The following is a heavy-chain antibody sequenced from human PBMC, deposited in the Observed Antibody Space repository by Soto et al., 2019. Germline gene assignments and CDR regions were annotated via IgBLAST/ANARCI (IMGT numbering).Heavy chain of an antibody. Sequence: GGSLSLSCAASGFTFSSYGMHWVRQAPGKGLEWVAVIWYDGSNKYYADSVKGRFTISRDNSKNTLYLQMNSLRAEDTAVYYCASAPVLGIAAPWGQGTLVTVSS. D-gene: IGHD6-25*01. V-gene: IGHV3-33*01. J-gene: IGHJ5*02. CDR2: IWYDGSNK. CDR1: GFTFSSYG. CDR3: ASAPVLGIAAP.